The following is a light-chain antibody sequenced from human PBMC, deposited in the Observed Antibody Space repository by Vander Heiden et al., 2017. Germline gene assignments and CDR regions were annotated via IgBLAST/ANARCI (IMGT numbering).Light chain of an antibody. J-gene: IGKJ1*01. CDR1: QRIRRH. CDR3: QRRSNKTPAWT. V-gene: IGKV3-11*01. Sequence: EIVLTPSPATRSLSQVETATLSCRASQRIRRHLASYQQKPGQAPRLLIYDASNRGTGSPARFSGSGSGTDLTLTISSLEPEDFAVYYCQRRSNKTPAWTFGQGTKVEIK. CDR2: DAS.